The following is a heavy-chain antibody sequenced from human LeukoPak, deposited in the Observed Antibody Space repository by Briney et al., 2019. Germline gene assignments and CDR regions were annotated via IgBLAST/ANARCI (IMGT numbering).Heavy chain of an antibody. CDR3: ARVARYSSSRNPYWFDP. J-gene: IGHJ5*02. Sequence: ASVKVSCKASGGTFSSYAISWVRQAPGQGLEWMGGIIPIFGTANYAQKFQGRVTITADKSTSTAYMELSSLRSEDTAVYYCARVARYSSSRNPYWFDPWGQGTLVTVSS. CDR1: GGTFSSYA. D-gene: IGHD6-13*01. V-gene: IGHV1-69*06. CDR2: IIPIFGTA.